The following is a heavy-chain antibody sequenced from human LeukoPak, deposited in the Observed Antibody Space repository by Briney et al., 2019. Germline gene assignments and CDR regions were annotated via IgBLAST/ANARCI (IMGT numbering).Heavy chain of an antibody. CDR1: GFTFSSYA. V-gene: IGHV3-23*01. J-gene: IGHJ4*02. CDR2: ISGSGGST. Sequence: GGSLRLSCAASGFTFSSYAMSWVRQAPGKGLEWVSAISGSGGSTYYADSVKGRFTISRDNSKNTLYLQMNSLRAEGTAVYYCAKGKRYYGSGSPEVYFDYWGQGTLVTVSS. CDR3: AKGKRYYGSGSPEVYFDY. D-gene: IGHD3-10*01.